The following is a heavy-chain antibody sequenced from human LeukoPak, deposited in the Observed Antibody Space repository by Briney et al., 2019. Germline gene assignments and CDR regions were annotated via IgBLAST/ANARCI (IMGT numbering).Heavy chain of an antibody. CDR2: ITAGGGTT. Sequence: GGSLRLSCAASGFTFSSYAMSWVRQAPGKGLEWVSGITAGGGTTSYADSVKGRFTISRDNSKNTLLLQMNSLRAEDTALYFCAKRGSKEFDCRGQGTLVTVSS. CDR1: GFTFSSYA. J-gene: IGHJ4*02. V-gene: IGHV3-23*01. D-gene: IGHD6-6*01. CDR3: AKRGSKEFDC.